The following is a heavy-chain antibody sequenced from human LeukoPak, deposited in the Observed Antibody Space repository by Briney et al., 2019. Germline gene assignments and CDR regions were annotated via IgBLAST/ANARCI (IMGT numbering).Heavy chain of an antibody. CDR1: GFTLSSYA. D-gene: IGHD3-10*01. J-gene: IGHJ3*02. CDR2: ISDTGNT. V-gene: IGHV3-23*01. Sequence: GSLRLSCAASGFTLSSYAMSWVRQAPGKGLEWVSAISDTGNTYHADSVKGRFTISRDSSKNTLFLQMNRLRPEDAAVYYCARDRFGEGLAFDIWGQGTMVTVSS. CDR3: ARDRFGEGLAFDI.